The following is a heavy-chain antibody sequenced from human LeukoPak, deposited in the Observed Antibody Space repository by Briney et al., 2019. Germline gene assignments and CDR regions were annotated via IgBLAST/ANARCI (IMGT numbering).Heavy chain of an antibody. CDR1: GGSISSYY. CDR3: ARGRGWFDP. J-gene: IGHJ5*02. Sequence: PSETLSLTCTVPGGSISSYYWSWIRQPPGKGLEWIGYIYYSGSTNYNPSLRSRVNISVDTSKNQFSLKLSSVTAADTALYYCARGRGWFDPWGQGTLVIVSS. D-gene: IGHD3-10*01. CDR2: IYYSGST. V-gene: IGHV4-59*01.